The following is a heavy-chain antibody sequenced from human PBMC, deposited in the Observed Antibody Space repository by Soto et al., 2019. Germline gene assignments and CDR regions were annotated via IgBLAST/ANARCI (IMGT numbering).Heavy chain of an antibody. Sequence: QVQLVESGGGLVKPGGSLRLSCAASGFTFIDYYMSWIRQAPGKGLEWVSDISSSSSYTNYADSVKGRFTISRDNAKNSLYLQMNSLRAEDTAVYYCARTIVPGIAAAGKGFFDYWGQGTLVTVSS. CDR3: ARTIVPGIAAAGKGFFDY. J-gene: IGHJ4*02. CDR1: GFTFIDYY. D-gene: IGHD6-13*01. CDR2: ISSSSSYT. V-gene: IGHV3-11*06.